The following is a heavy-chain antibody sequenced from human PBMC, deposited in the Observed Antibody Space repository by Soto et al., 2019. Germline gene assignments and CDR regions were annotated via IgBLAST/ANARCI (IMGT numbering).Heavy chain of an antibody. CDR3: ARAHYYGSEWRSWYFEL. V-gene: IGHV2-5*02. Sequence: QITLKESGPTLVKPTQTLTLTCTFSGFSLSTSGVGVGWIRQPPGKALEWLALIYWDDDKRYRPSLKRRLTIPKDTSTFQVVVTMSNMDPVDTATYYRARAHYYGSEWRSWYFELWGRGTLVTVSS. D-gene: IGHD3-10*01. CDR2: IYWDDDK. CDR1: GFSLSTSGVG. J-gene: IGHJ2*01.